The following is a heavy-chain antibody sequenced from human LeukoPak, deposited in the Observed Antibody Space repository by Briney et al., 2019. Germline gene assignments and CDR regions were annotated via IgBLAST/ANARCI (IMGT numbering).Heavy chain of an antibody. CDR3: ARDLDIVVVPASWFYP. J-gene: IGHJ5*02. CDR2: ISSSSKYI. D-gene: IGHD2-2*03. CDR1: GFTFSTYS. Sequence: PGGSLRLSCAASGFTFSTYSMNWVRQAPGRGLERVSSISSSSKYIYYADSVKGRFTISRDDAKNSLSLQMNSLRAEDTAVYYCARDLDIVVVPASWFYPWGQGTLVTVSS. V-gene: IGHV3-21*01.